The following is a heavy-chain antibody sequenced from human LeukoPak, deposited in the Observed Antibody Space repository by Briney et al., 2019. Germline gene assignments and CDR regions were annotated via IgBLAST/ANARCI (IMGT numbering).Heavy chain of an antibody. J-gene: IGHJ3*02. CDR2: IYSGGTT. D-gene: IGHD6-19*01. V-gene: IGHV3-53*01. CDR1: GFTVSSND. CDR3: ARDGVAGRYGFDI. Sequence: SGGSLRLSCAASGFTVSSNDMSWVRQAPGKGLEWVSVIYSGGTTYYADSVKGRFTISRDNSKNTLYLQMNSLRAEDTAVYYCARDGVAGRYGFDIWGQGTMVIVSS.